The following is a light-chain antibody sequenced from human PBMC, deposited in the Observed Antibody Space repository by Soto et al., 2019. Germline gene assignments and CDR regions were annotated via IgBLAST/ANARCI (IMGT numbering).Light chain of an antibody. Sequence: DIQMTQSPSSLSASVGDSVTITCRASQSISHFLTWYQQKPGKAPKLLIYAASTLESGVPSRFSGSESGTDFTLTISSLLPEDGATYYCQQSYNNHLTFGQATILEIK. CDR2: AAS. CDR1: QSISHF. V-gene: IGKV1-39*01. J-gene: IGKJ2*01. CDR3: QQSYNNHLT.